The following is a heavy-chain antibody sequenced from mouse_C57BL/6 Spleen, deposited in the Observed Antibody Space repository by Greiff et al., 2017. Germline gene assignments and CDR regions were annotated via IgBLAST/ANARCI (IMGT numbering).Heavy chain of an antibody. Sequence: VQLQQSGAELVRPGSSVKLSCKASGYTFTSYWMHWVKQRPIQGLEWIGNIDPSDSETHYNQKFKDKATLTVDKSSSTAYMQLSSLTSEDSAVYYCAREGYYAMDYWGQGTSVTVSS. CDR2: IDPSDSET. CDR3: AREGYYAMDY. CDR1: GYTFTSYW. V-gene: IGHV1-52*01. J-gene: IGHJ4*01.